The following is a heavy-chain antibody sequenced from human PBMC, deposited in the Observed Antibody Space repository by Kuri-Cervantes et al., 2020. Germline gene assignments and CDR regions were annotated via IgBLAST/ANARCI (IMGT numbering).Heavy chain of an antibody. CDR3: AKDYGFTYGSGSRGTGYFDN. J-gene: IGHJ4*02. V-gene: IGHV3-48*03. CDR1: GFTFSSYE. D-gene: IGHD3-10*01. Sequence: GGSLRLSCAASGFTFSSYEMNWVRQAPGKGLEWVSYISSSGNTIYDADSFKGRFTISRDNAKNSLYLQMNSLRAEDTALYYCAKDYGFTYGSGSRGTGYFDNWGQRTLVTVSS. CDR2: ISSSGNTI.